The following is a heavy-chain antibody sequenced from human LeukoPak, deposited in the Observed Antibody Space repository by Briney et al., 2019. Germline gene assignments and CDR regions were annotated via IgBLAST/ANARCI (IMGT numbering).Heavy chain of an antibody. D-gene: IGHD1-1*01. Sequence: GGSLRLSCAVSGFSVSNNYMNWVRQAPGKGLEWVSVLYSGGSTYYADSVKGRFTISRDNSRNTLYLQMNSLRAEDTAVYYCARDPGTTSGSLDYWGQGTLVTVSS. V-gene: IGHV3-53*01. J-gene: IGHJ4*02. CDR1: GFSVSNNY. CDR2: LYSGGST. CDR3: ARDPGTTSGSLDY.